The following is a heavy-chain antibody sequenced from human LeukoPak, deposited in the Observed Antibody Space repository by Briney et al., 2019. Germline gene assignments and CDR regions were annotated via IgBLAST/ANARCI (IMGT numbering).Heavy chain of an antibody. CDR1: GGSISSSSYY. J-gene: IGHJ4*02. Sequence: SETLSLTCTVSGGSISSSSYYWGWIRQPPGKGLEWIGSIYYSGSTYYNPSLKSRVTISVDTSKNQFSLKLSSVTAADTAVYYCANFEWLRSLAFDYWGQGTLVTVSS. CDR2: IYYSGST. CDR3: ANFEWLRSLAFDY. D-gene: IGHD5-12*01. V-gene: IGHV4-39*07.